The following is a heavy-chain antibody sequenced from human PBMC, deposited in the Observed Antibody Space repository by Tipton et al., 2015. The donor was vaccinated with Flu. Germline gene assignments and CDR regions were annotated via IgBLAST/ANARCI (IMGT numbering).Heavy chain of an antibody. J-gene: IGHJ5*02. V-gene: IGHV4-34*01. CDR3: ARGPESIVGATWGRFDP. CDR1: GGSFSGYY. Sequence: TLSLTCAVYGGSFSGYYWSWIRQPPGKGLEWIGEINHSGSTNYNPSLKSRVTISVDTSKNQFSLKLSSVTAADTAVYYCARGPESIVGATWGRFDPWGQGTLVTVSS. D-gene: IGHD1-26*01. CDR2: INHSGST.